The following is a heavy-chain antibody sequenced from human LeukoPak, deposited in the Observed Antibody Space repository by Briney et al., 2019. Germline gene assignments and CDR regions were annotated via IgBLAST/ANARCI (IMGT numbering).Heavy chain of an antibody. Sequence: PGGSLRLSCAASGFTFSSYSMNWIRQAPGKGLEWVSYISSSSSTIYYADSVKGRFTISRDNAKNSLYLQMNSLRAEDTAVYYCARGSITMVRGVNYWGQGTLVTVPS. V-gene: IGHV3-48*01. D-gene: IGHD3-10*01. J-gene: IGHJ4*02. CDR3: ARGSITMVRGVNY. CDR2: ISSSSSTI. CDR1: GFTFSSYS.